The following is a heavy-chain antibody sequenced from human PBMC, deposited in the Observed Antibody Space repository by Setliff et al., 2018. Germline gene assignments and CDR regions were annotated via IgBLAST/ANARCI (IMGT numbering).Heavy chain of an antibody. CDR1: GGTFSGYT. CDR2: IIPIFATT. CDR3: ATSPYSDTSTYSSNFFDY. Sequence: SVKVSCKASGGTFSGYTITWMRQAPGQGLEWMGRIIPIFATTDYAQKFQGRVTITTDDSTSTAYMALSSLRSEDTAVYYCATSPYSDTSTYSSNFFDYWGQGTLVTVSS. V-gene: IGHV1-69*05. J-gene: IGHJ4*02. D-gene: IGHD3-22*01.